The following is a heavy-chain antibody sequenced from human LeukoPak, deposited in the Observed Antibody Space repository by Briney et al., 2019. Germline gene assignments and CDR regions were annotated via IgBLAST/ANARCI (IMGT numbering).Heavy chain of an antibody. Sequence: PGGSLRLSCAASGFTFSSYTMSWVRQAPGKGLEWVSAISGSGGSTYYADSVKGRFTISRDNSKNTLYLQMNSLRAEDTAVYYCAKSDRTTVTLCYFDYWGQGTLVTVSS. J-gene: IGHJ4*02. D-gene: IGHD4-17*01. CDR2: ISGSGGST. V-gene: IGHV3-23*01. CDR1: GFTFSSYT. CDR3: AKSDRTTVTLCYFDY.